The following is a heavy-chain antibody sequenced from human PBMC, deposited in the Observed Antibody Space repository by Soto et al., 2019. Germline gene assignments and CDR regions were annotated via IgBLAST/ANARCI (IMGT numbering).Heavy chain of an antibody. CDR3: ARDSGWFDP. V-gene: IGHV4-39*01. Sequence: SETLSLTCTVSGGSIRISDYFWGWIRQPPGKALEWIASVYHSGSTYYNPSLKSRVTMSVDTSNNRFALTLNSVTAADTAVYYCARDSGWFDPWGQGTLVTVSS. CDR2: VYHSGST. CDR1: GGSIRISDYF. J-gene: IGHJ5*02. D-gene: IGHD7-27*01.